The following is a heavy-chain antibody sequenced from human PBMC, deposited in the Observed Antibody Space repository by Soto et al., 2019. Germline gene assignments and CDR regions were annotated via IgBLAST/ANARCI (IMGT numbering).Heavy chain of an antibody. D-gene: IGHD6-13*01. CDR3: TRGYSSSWYTLIDAFDI. J-gene: IGHJ3*02. Sequence: GGSLRLSCAASGFTFSGSAMHWVRQASGKGLEWVGRIRSKANSYATAYAASVKGRFTISRDDSKNTAYLQMNSLKTEDTAVYYCTRGYSSSWYTLIDAFDIWGQGTMVTVSS. V-gene: IGHV3-73*01. CDR1: GFTFSGSA. CDR2: IRSKANSYAT.